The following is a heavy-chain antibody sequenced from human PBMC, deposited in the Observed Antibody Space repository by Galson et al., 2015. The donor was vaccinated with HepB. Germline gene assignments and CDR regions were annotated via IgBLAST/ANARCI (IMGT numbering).Heavy chain of an antibody. V-gene: IGHV1-18*01. CDR1: GYTFTSYG. CDR3: ARGRKGCSGGSCYADYYYYYMDV. J-gene: IGHJ6*03. D-gene: IGHD2-15*01. CDR2: ISAYNGNT. Sequence: SVKVSCKASGYTFTSYGISWVRQAPGQGLEWMGWISAYNGNTNYAQKLQGRVTMTTDTSTSTAYMELRSLRSDDTAVYYCARGRKGCSGGSCYADYYYYYMDVWGKGTTVTVSS.